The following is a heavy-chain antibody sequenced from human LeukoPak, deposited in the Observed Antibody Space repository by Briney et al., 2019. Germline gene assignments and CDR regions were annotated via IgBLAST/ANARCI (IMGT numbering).Heavy chain of an antibody. J-gene: IGHJ6*02. CDR3: ARGQEYDFWSGYYYYGMDV. D-gene: IGHD3-3*01. CDR1: GFTFSSYS. CDR2: ISSSSSYI. V-gene: IGHV3-21*01. Sequence: GGSLRLSCAASGFTFSSYSMNWVRQAPGKGLEWVSSISSSSSYIYYADSVKGRFTISRDNAKNSLYLQMNSLRAEDTAVYYCARGQEYDFWSGYYYYGMDVWGQGTTVTVSS.